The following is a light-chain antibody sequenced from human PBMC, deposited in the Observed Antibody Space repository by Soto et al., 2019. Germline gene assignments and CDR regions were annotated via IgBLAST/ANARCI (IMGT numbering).Light chain of an antibody. V-gene: IGKV3-20*01. CDR3: QQYGSSWT. CDR1: QSVSSTY. CDR2: GAS. Sequence: EIVLTQSPGTLSLSPVERATLSCMASQSVSSTYLIWYQQKPGQAPRRLIFGASFRATGIPDRFSGSGSGTDFTLTISRLEPEDFAVYYCQQYGSSWTFGQGTKVDIK. J-gene: IGKJ1*01.